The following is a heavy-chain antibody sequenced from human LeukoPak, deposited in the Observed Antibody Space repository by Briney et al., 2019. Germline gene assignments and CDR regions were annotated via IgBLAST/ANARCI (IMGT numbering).Heavy chain of an antibody. CDR1: GFSFSSYW. J-gene: IGHJ4*02. CDR2: IKQDGSEK. CDR3: ARGPMGYYDSTGYDN. Sequence: GGSLRLSCAASGFSFSSYWMSWVRQAPGKGLEWVANIKQDGSEKYYVVSVKGRFTNSRDNAKNSLYLQMNSLRAEDTAVYYCARGPMGYYDSTGYDNWGQGTLVTVST. D-gene: IGHD3-22*01. V-gene: IGHV3-7*01.